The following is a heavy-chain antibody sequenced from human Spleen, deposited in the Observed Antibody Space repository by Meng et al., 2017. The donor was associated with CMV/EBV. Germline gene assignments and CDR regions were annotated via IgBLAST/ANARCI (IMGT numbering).Heavy chain of an antibody. CDR2: TDYRDKWYN. Sequence: AAWNWIRQSPSRGLEVLGRTDYRDKWYNTYAVSVKSRITINADASKNQVSLHLTSVSPEDTALYYCARNPSDFWSGYSPYYYGMDVWGQGTTVTVSS. CDR3: ARNPSDFWSGYSPYYYGMDV. J-gene: IGHJ6*02. CDR1: AA. D-gene: IGHD3-3*01. V-gene: IGHV6-1*01.